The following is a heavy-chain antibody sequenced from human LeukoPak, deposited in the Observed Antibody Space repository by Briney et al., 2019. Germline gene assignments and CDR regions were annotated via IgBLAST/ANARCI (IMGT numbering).Heavy chain of an antibody. CDR1: GGTFSSYA. V-gene: IGHV1-69*04. D-gene: IGHD4-17*01. CDR3: ARGSDYGENNWFDP. Sequence: SVKVSCKASGGTFSSYAISWVRQAPGQGLEWMGRIIPIFGIANYAQKFQGRVTTTADKSTSTAYMELSSLRSEDTAVYYCARGSDYGENNWFDPWGQGTLVTVSS. J-gene: IGHJ5*02. CDR2: IIPIFGIA.